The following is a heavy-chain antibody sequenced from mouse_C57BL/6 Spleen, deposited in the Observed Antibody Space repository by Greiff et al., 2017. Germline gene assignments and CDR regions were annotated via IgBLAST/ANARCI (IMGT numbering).Heavy chain of an antibody. Sequence: QVQLQQSGAELVKPGASVKLSCKASGYTFTEYTIHWVKQRSGQGLEWIGWFYPGSGSIKYNEKFKDKATLTADKSSSTVYMELSRLTSEDSAVYFCARHEGGAYYSNYDAMDYWGQGTTLTVSS. J-gene: IGHJ2*01. CDR2: FYPGSGSI. CDR1: GYTFTEYT. CDR3: ARHEGGAYYSNYDAMDY. V-gene: IGHV1-62-2*01. D-gene: IGHD2-5*01.